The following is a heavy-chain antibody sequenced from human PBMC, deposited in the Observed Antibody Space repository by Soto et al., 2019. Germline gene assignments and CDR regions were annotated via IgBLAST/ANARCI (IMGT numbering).Heavy chain of an antibody. Sequence: QVQLVQSGAEVKKPGSSVKVSCKASGGTFSNYVVNWVRQAPGQGLEWMGRIIPISGAANYAQKFQGRVTITADKSTSTSYMELSSLRSEDTAVYYCATVETPGGGPPASPTPQAFVVWGQGTEVTVSS. J-gene: IGHJ3*01. D-gene: IGHD2-21*02. V-gene: IGHV1-69*06. CDR2: IIPISGAA. CDR1: GGTFSNYV. CDR3: ATVETPGGGPPASPTPQAFVV.